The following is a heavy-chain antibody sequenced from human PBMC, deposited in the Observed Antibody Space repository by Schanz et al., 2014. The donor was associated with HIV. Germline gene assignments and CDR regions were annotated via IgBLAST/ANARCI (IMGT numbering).Heavy chain of an antibody. J-gene: IGHJ4*02. V-gene: IGHV3-30-3*01. CDR1: GFTLRSYA. CDR2: ISYDGSNK. D-gene: IGHD2-15*01. Sequence: QVQLVESGGGVVQPGRSRRLSCAASGFTLRSYAMHWVRQAPGKGLEWVAVISYDGSNKYYADSVKGRFTISRDKSKNTLYLQMNSLRAEDTAVYYCARGGIWEWDQPDFDYWGQGTLVTVSS. CDR3: ARGGIWEWDQPDFDY.